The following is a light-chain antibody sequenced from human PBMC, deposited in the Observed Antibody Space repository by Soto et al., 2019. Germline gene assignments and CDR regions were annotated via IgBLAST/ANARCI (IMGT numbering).Light chain of an antibody. CDR3: QQYGSSPWT. J-gene: IGKJ1*01. CDR1: QSVSSSY. V-gene: IGKV3-20*01. CDR2: GAS. Sequence: EIVLTQSPGTLSLSPGERATLSCRASQSVSSSYLAWYQQKPGQAPRLLVYGASSRATGIPDRFRGSGSGTDVTLTNSRLEPEDFAVYYCQQYGSSPWTFGQGTKVEIK.